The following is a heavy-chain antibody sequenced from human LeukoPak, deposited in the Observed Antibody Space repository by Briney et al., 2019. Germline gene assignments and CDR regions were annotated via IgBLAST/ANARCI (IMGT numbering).Heavy chain of an antibody. CDR3: ARRLVDSCVSQVSDH. D-gene: IGHD6-19*01. Sequence: PSETLSLTCAVYGGSFSGYYWSWIRQSPGRELEWIGEINHSGISNCNPSLESRVILSVDTSKNQFSLRLSSVTAADTALYYCARRLVDSCVSQVSDHWGQGTLVTVSS. J-gene: IGHJ4*02. V-gene: IGHV4-34*01. CDR2: INHSGIS. CDR1: GGSFSGYY.